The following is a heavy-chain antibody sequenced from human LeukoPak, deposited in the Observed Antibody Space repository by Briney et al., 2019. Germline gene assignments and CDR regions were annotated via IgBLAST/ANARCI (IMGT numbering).Heavy chain of an antibody. D-gene: IGHD5-18*01. V-gene: IGHV1-69*05. CDR3: ASLRSDTAMYYYYMDV. CDR2: IIPIFGTA. CDR1: GGTFSSYA. Sequence: ASVKVSCKASGGTFSSYAISWVRQAPGQGLEWMGGIIPIFGTANYAQKFQGRVTITTDESTSTAYMELSSLRSEDTAVYYCASLRSDTAMYYYYMDVWGKGTTVTVSS. J-gene: IGHJ6*03.